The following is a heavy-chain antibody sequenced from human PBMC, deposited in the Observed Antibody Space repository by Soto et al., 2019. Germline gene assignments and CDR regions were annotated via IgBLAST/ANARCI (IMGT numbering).Heavy chain of an antibody. J-gene: IGHJ6*02. CDR2: INHSGST. CDR3: ARARVRGVIRVYYYYGMDV. CDR1: GGSFSGYY. D-gene: IGHD3-10*01. Sequence: PSETLSLTCAVYGGSFSGYYWSWIRQPPGKGLEWIGEINHSGSTNYNPSLKSRVTTSVDTSKNQFSLKLSSVTAADTAVYYCARARVRGVIRVYYYYGMDVWGQGTTV. V-gene: IGHV4-34*01.